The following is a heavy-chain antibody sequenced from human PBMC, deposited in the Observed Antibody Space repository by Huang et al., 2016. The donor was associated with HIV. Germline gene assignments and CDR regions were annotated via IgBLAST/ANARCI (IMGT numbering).Heavy chain of an antibody. J-gene: IGHJ4*02. CDR3: AKGGSAAAVLDF. Sequence: QVQLVESGGGVVQPGRSLRISCAASGFTFSSYGMHCVRQAPGKGLEWVAVISYDAKTKYDADSVKGRFSISRDNSKTTVYLQLNSLRLEDTAVYYCAKGGSAAAVLDFWGQGTLVTVSS. CDR1: GFTFSSYG. V-gene: IGHV3-30*18. CDR2: ISYDAKTK. D-gene: IGHD6-13*01.